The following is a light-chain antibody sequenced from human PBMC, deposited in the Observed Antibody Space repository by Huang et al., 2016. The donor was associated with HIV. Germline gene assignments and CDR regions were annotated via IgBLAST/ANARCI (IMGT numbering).Light chain of an antibody. V-gene: IGKV1-9*01. CDR1: QGISSY. J-gene: IGKJ1*01. Sequence: IQLTQSPSSLSASVGDRVTITCRASQGISSYLAWYQQKPGRAPKLLIYAASPLQSGVPSRFSGSESGTDFTLTISSLQPEDFATYYCQQLNSYPLTFGQGTKVEVK. CDR3: QQLNSYPLT. CDR2: AAS.